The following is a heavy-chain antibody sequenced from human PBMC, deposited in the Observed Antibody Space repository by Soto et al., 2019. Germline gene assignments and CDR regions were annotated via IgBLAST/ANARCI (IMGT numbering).Heavy chain of an antibody. V-gene: IGHV5-51*01. J-gene: IGHJ4*02. Sequence: LGESLKISCKGSGYRFTSHWIGWVRQMPGKGLEWTGIIYPGDSDTRYSPSFQGQVTMSADKSIGTAYLQWSSLKASDTAIYLCARLVEMSTITSAFDHWGQGTLVTVSS. CDR1: GYRFTSHW. CDR3: ARLVEMSTITSAFDH. CDR2: IYPGDSDT. D-gene: IGHD3-10*01.